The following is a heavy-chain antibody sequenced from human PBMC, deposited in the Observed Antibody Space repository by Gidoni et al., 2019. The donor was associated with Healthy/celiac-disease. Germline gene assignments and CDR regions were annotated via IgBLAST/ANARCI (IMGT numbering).Heavy chain of an antibody. V-gene: IGHV3-30*01. CDR3: ARDVLVYYDSSGWGHFELGY. CDR1: GFTFSIDA. Sequence: QVQLVESGGGVVQPGRSLRLSCAASGFTFSIDAMHWVRQAPGKGLEWVAVISYGGSNKYYADSVKGRFTISRDNSKNTLYLQMNSLRAEDTAVYYCARDVLVYYDSSGWGHFELGYWGQGTLVTVSS. D-gene: IGHD3-22*01. CDR2: ISYGGSNK. J-gene: IGHJ4*02.